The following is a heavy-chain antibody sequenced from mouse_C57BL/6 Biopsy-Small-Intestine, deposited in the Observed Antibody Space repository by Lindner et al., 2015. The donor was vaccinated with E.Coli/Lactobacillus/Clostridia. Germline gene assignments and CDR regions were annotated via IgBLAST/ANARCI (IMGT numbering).Heavy chain of an antibody. D-gene: IGHD2-12*01. CDR2: INPYNDGT. V-gene: IGHV1-14*01. CDR1: GYTFTNYV. Sequence: VQLQESGPELIKPGASVKMSCKASGYTFTNYVIHWVKQKPGQGLEWIGYINPYNDGTKYNEKFKGKATLTSDKSSSTAYMELSSLTSEDSAIYYCAGPYSYYSYDEFTYWGQGTLVTVSA. CDR3: AGPYSYYSYDEFTY. J-gene: IGHJ3*01.